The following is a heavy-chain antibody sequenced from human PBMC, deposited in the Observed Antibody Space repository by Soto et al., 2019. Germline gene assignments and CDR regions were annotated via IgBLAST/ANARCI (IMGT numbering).Heavy chain of an antibody. Sequence: SETLSLTCTVSGGSISNGGYYWSWIRQHPEKGLEWIGYIYYSGSTYYNPSLKSRVTISVDTSKNQFSLKLSSVTAADTAVYYCAFSDCSGGSCHTLIFDYWGQGTLVTVSS. D-gene: IGHD2-15*01. CDR1: GGSISNGGYY. CDR3: AFSDCSGGSCHTLIFDY. V-gene: IGHV4-31*03. J-gene: IGHJ4*02. CDR2: IYYSGST.